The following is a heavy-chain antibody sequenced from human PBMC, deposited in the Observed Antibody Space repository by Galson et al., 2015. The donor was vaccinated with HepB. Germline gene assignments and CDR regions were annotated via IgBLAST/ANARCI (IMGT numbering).Heavy chain of an antibody. J-gene: IGHJ6*02. V-gene: IGHV3-7*03. Sequence: SLRLSCAASGFTFSSYWMSWVRQAPGKGLEWVANIKQDGSEKYYVDSVKGRFTTSRDNAKNSLYLQMNSLRAEDTAVYYCARVYYDFWSGYREGMDVWGQGTTVTVSS. CDR3: ARVYYDFWSGYREGMDV. CDR1: GFTFSSYW. CDR2: IKQDGSEK. D-gene: IGHD3-3*01.